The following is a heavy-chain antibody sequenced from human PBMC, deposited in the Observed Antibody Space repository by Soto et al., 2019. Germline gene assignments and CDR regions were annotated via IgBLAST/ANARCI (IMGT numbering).Heavy chain of an antibody. D-gene: IGHD3-10*01. CDR3: ARGVGGGWGNDYRDHYYGMDV. Sequence: QVQLQESGPGLVKPSETLSLTCTVSGGSIISYYWSWIRQPAGKGLEWIGRIHSSGTTNYNPSLKSRVAMSIDTPNNQFSLKLTSVTAADTALYYCARGVGGGWGNDYRDHYYGMDVWGQGATVTVSS. J-gene: IGHJ6*02. CDR1: GGSIISYY. CDR2: IHSSGTT. V-gene: IGHV4-4*07.